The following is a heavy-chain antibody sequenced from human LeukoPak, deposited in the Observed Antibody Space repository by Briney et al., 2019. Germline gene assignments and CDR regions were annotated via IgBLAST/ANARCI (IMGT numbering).Heavy chain of an antibody. CDR1: GFTFNAFW. Sequence: GGSLRLSCAASGFTFNAFWMHWVRQAPGKGLVWVSRINTDDGGTSYADSVKGRFTISRDNAKDTLYLQTNSLRAEDTAVYYCARGGNYYGSGSYWNFDYWGQGTLVTVSS. CDR3: ARGGNYYGSGSYWNFDY. V-gene: IGHV3-74*01. D-gene: IGHD3-10*01. J-gene: IGHJ4*02. CDR2: INTDDGGT.